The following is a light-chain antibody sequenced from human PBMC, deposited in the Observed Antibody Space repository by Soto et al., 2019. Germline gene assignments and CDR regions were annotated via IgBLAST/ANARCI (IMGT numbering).Light chain of an antibody. CDR1: QSVSSY. CDR3: QQRSNWPPVT. CDR2: DAS. Sequence: EIVLTQSPATLSLSPGERATLSCRASQSVSSYLAWYQQKPGQAPRLLIYDASNRATGIPARFRGSCSGTDFTLTISSLEPEDFAVYYCQQRSNWPPVTFGQGTRLEIK. J-gene: IGKJ5*01. V-gene: IGKV3-11*01.